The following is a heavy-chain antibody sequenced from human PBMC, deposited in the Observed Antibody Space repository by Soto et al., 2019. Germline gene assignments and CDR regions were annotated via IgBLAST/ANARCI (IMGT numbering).Heavy chain of an antibody. CDR3: ARDSLEWLSHRMDV. D-gene: IGHD3-3*01. CDR2: FVPVFGTA. V-gene: IGHV1-69*01. Sequence: QVQLVQSGAEVRKPGSSVMVSCKAPGGSFNKYIISWVRQAPGQGPEWMGGFVPVFGTAHYAQKFQGRVTITADESTTTVYKELSSLRSEDTAVYYCARDSLEWLSHRMDVWGQGTTVTVSS. CDR1: GGSFNKYI. J-gene: IGHJ6*02.